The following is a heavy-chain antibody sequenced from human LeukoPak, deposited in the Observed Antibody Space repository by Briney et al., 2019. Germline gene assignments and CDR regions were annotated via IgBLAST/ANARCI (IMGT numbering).Heavy chain of an antibody. J-gene: IGHJ4*02. CDR2: INPNSGAT. V-gene: IGHV1-2*02. Sequence: ASVKVSCKASGYTFTGYYMHWVRQAPGQGLEWMGWINPNSGATNYAQKFQGRVTMTRDTSISTAYMELSRLRSDGTAVYYCARATILTGYPVFDYWGQGTLVTVSS. D-gene: IGHD3-9*01. CDR3: ARATILTGYPVFDY. CDR1: GYTFTGYY.